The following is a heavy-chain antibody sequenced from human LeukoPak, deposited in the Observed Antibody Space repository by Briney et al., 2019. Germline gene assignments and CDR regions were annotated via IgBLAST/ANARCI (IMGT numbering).Heavy chain of an antibody. V-gene: IGHV4-31*03. D-gene: IGHD1-26*01. Sequence: SETLSLTCSVSGASIRTGGYYWSWVRQHPGKGLEWIGYIYNSRNTYYSPSLKRRSIISGDTSKNQFSLRLRSVTAADTAVYYCARVAHEVGYYFDYWGQGTLVTVSS. CDR2: IYNSRNT. J-gene: IGHJ4*02. CDR1: GASIRTGGYY. CDR3: ARVAHEVGYYFDY.